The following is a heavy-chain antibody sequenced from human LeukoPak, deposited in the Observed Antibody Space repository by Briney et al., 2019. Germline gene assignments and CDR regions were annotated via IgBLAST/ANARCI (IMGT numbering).Heavy chain of an antibody. V-gene: IGHV4-59*08. CDR3: AGQTGSGLFILP. D-gene: IGHD3/OR15-3a*01. Sequence: SETLSLTCSVSGGSISPFYWSWIRQPPGKGLEWIGHIYYSGSTNYNPSLKSRVTISEDTSKNQFSLKLTSVTAADTAVYYCAGQTGSGLFILPGGQGTLVTVSS. J-gene: IGHJ4*02. CDR1: GGSISPFY. CDR2: IYYSGST.